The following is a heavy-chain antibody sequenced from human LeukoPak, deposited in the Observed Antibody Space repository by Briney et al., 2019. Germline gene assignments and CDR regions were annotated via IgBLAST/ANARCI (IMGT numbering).Heavy chain of an antibody. CDR1: GGSVSTYY. J-gene: IGHJ1*01. CDR2: IYYSGRT. CDR3: ARDGISGSYYAEYFQH. Sequence: SETLSLTCTVSGGSVSTYYWSWIRQPPGKGLEWIGYIYYSGRTNYNPSLKSRVTISVDTSKNQFSLKLSSVTAADTAVYYCARDGISGSYYAEYFQHWGQGTLVTVSS. V-gene: IGHV4-59*02. D-gene: IGHD1-26*01.